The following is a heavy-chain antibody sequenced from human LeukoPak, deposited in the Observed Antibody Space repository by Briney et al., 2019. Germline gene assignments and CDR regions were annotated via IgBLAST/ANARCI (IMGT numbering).Heavy chain of an antibody. J-gene: IGHJ4*02. D-gene: IGHD3-3*01. Sequence: PGGSLRLSCAASGFTFSSYGMHWVRQAPGKGLELVAFIRYDGSNKYYADSVKGRFTVSRDNSKHTLYLQMNSLRAEDTAVYYCAKLGRRFLEWSDIDYWGQGTLVTVSS. CDR2: IRYDGSNK. CDR1: GFTFSSYG. V-gene: IGHV3-30*02. CDR3: AKLGRRFLEWSDIDY.